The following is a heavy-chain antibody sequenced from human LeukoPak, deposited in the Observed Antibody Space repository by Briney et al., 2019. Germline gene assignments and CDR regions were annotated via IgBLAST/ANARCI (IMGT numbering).Heavy chain of an antibody. D-gene: IGHD6-13*01. CDR3: ARAHIAPVGIFARYFDY. CDR1: SYSISSGNY. CDR2: IYHSGST. Sequence: SETLSLTCTVSSYSISSGNYWGWIRQPPGKGLEWIGTIYHSGSTYYSPSFKSRVTISVDTSKNQFSLRLSSVTAADTAMYYCARAHIAPVGIFARYFDYWGQGTLVTVSS. J-gene: IGHJ4*02. V-gene: IGHV4-38-2*02.